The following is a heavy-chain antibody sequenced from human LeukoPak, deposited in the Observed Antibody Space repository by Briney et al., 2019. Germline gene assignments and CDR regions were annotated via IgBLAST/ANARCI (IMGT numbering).Heavy chain of an antibody. D-gene: IGHD6-19*01. J-gene: IGHJ4*02. CDR3: ARGLLRYSSGWSPGY. CDR2: MNSNSGNT. CDR1: GYTFTSYD. V-gene: IGHV1-8*01. Sequence: ASVKVSCKASGYTFTSYDINWVGQARGQGLEWMGWMNSNSGNTVYAQKFQGRVTMTRNTTISTAYMELSSLKSEDTAVYYCARGLLRYSSGWSPGYWGQGTLVTVSS.